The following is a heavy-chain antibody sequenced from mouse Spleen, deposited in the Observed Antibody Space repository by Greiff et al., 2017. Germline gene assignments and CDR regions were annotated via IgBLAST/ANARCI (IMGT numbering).Heavy chain of an antibody. CDR2: IYPRSGNT. V-gene: IGHV1-81*01. CDR1: GYTFTSYG. Sequence: VQLQQSGAELARPGASVKLSCKASGYTFTSYGISWVKQRTGQGLEWIGEIYPRSGNTYYNEKFKGKATLTADKSSSTAYMELRSLTSEDSAVYFCARRGPGSRGYWYFDVWGTGTTVTVSS. D-gene: IGHD1-1*01. J-gene: IGHJ1*03. CDR3: ARRGPGSRGYWYFDV.